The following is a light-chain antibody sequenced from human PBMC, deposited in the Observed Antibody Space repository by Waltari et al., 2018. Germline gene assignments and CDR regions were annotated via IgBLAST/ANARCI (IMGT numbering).Light chain of an antibody. J-gene: IGLJ3*02. CDR1: SSAIGAYND. Sequence: QSALTQPASVSGSPGQSITISCTGTSSAIGAYNDVSWYQHLPGKAPKLIISEVRRRPSGVSNRFSGSKSGNMASLTISGLQAEDEADYYCNSYTTSSTWVFGGGTKLTVL. V-gene: IGLV2-14*01. CDR2: EVR. CDR3: NSYTTSSTWV.